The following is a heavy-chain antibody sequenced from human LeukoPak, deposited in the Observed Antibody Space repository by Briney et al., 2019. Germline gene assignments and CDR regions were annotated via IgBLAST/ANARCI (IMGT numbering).Heavy chain of an antibody. CDR3: AKGPGWGGVAGIYGMDV. V-gene: IGHV3-30*18. J-gene: IGHJ6*02. Sequence: GGSLRLSCAASGFTFSSYGRHWVRQAPGKGLEWVAVISYDGSNKYYADSVKGRFTISRDNSKNTLYLQMNSLRAEDTAVYYCAKGPGWGGVAGIYGMDVWGQGTTVTVSS. CDR2: ISYDGSNK. CDR1: GFTFSSYG. D-gene: IGHD6-19*01.